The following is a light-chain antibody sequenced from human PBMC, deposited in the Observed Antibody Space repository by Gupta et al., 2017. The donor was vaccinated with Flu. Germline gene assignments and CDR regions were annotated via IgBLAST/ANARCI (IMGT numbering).Light chain of an antibody. CDR3: QQRSNWPVS. V-gene: IGKV3-11*01. Sequence: IVLTQSPATLSLSPGESANLSCRASQSVSSYLAWYQQKPDQAPRLLIYDASNRATGIPARFSGSGSGTDFTLTISSLEPEDFAVYYGQQRSNWPVSFGQGTKLEIK. CDR2: DAS. CDR1: QSVSSY. J-gene: IGKJ2*03.